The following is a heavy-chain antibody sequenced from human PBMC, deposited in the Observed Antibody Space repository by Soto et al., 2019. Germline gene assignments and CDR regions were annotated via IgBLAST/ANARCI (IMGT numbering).Heavy chain of an antibody. CDR2: LYPGYTT. J-gene: IGHJ4*02. D-gene: IGHD5-12*01. CDR1: GGKVSGNY. Sequence: GGSMRVWWAAAGGKVSGNYMSWVRQAPGKGLERVSVLYPGYTTFYADSVKGRFTISTDNSKNTLYLQMNSLRAEDTAVYYCHGYGYWGQGTLVTVSS. V-gene: IGHV3-53*01. CDR3: HGYGY.